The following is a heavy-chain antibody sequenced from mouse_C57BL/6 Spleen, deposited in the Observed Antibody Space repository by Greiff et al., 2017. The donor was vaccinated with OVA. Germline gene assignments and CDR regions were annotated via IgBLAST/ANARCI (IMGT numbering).Heavy chain of an antibody. CDR3: ARSYYDLYQYYFDY. J-gene: IGHJ2*01. Sequence: QVQLQQSGAELVRPGTSVKVSCKASGYAFTNYLIEWVKQRPGQGLEWIGVINPGSGGTNYNEKFKGKATLTADNSSSTAYMQLSSLTSEDSAVYFCARSYYDLYQYYFDYWGQGTTLTVSS. D-gene: IGHD2-10*01. CDR1: GYAFTNYL. CDR2: INPGSGGT. V-gene: IGHV1-54*01.